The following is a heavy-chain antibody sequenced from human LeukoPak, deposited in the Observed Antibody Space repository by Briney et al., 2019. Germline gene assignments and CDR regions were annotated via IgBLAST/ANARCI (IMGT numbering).Heavy chain of an antibody. CDR1: GYTFTSYG. D-gene: IGHD2-21*02. CDR3: ARGLVVVTAIGAAFDI. Sequence: SVKVSCKASGYTFTSYGISWVRQAPGQGLEWMGGIIPIFGTANYAQKFQGRVTITADKSTSTAYMELSSLRSEDTAVYYCARGLVVVTAIGAAFDIWGQGTMVTVSS. V-gene: IGHV1-69*06. J-gene: IGHJ3*02. CDR2: IIPIFGTA.